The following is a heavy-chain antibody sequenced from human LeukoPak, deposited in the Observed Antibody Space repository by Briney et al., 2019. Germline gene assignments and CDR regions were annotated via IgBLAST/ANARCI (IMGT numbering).Heavy chain of an antibody. D-gene: IGHD4-17*01. CDR3: ARSRRDDYGDYLSP. J-gene: IGHJ5*02. Sequence: SGPTLVNPTQTLTLTCTFSGFSLSTSGMCVSWIRQPPGKALEWLARIDWDDDKYYSTSLKTRLTISKDTSKNQVVLRMTNMDPVDTATYYCARSRRDDYGDYLSPWGQGTLVTVSS. CDR1: GFSLSTSGMC. V-gene: IGHV2-70*11. CDR2: IDWDDDK.